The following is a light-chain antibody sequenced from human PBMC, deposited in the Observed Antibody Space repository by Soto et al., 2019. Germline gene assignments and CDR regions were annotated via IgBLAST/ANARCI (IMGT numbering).Light chain of an antibody. J-gene: IGLJ3*02. Sequence: QSVLTQPPSVSGAPGQRVTISCTGSSSNIGAGYDVHWYQQLLGTAPKLLIYGNSNRPSGVPDRFSGSKSGTSASLAITGLRADDEADYYCQSYDSSLSGSVFGGGTQLTVL. CDR3: QSYDSSLSGSV. V-gene: IGLV1-40*01. CDR1: SSNIGAGYD. CDR2: GNS.